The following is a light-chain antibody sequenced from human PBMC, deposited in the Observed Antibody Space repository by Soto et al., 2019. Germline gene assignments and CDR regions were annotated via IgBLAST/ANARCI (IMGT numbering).Light chain of an antibody. CDR3: QQYYITPPT. CDR1: QSVLYSSNNKNY. Sequence: DIVMTQSPESLAVSLGEMATINCKSSQSVLYSSNNKNYLAWYQQKPGQPPKLLIYWASIRESGVPDRFSGSGSATEFSLTISSLQAGDVAVYYCQQYYITPPTFGQGTKVEIK. J-gene: IGKJ1*01. CDR2: WAS. V-gene: IGKV4-1*01.